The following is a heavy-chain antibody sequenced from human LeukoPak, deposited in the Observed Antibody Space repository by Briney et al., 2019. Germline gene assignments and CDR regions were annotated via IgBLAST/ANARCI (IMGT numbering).Heavy chain of an antibody. CDR3: ARDVSIAAAGDY. V-gene: IGHV3-53*01. CDR2: IYSGGST. Sequence: PGGSLRLSCTASGFTFSNYWMHWVRQAPGKGQEWVSVIYSGGSTYYADSVKGRFTISRDNSKNTLYLQMNSLRAEDTAVYYCARDVSIAAAGDYWGQGTLVTVSS. J-gene: IGHJ4*02. D-gene: IGHD6-13*01. CDR1: GFTFSNYW.